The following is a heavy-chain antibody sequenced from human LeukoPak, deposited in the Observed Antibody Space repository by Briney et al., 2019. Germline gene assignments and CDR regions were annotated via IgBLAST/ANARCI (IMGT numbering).Heavy chain of an antibody. Sequence: SETLSLTCTVSGGSISSSSYYWGWIRQPPGKGLEWIGSIYYSGSTYYNPSLKSRVTISVDTSKNQFSLRLSSVTAADTAVFYCAIMYYYDISGSPFDYWGQGTLVTVSS. CDR2: IYYSGST. V-gene: IGHV4-39*07. D-gene: IGHD3-22*01. CDR1: GGSISSSSYY. J-gene: IGHJ4*02. CDR3: AIMYYYDISGSPFDY.